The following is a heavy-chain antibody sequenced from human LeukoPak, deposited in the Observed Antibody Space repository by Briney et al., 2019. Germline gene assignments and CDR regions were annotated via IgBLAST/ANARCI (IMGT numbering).Heavy chain of an antibody. V-gene: IGHV3-30-3*02. CDR2: ISYDGNNK. Sequence: GGSLRLSCSASGFTFSRYAMHWVRQAPGKGLEWVAVISYDGNNKYYADSVKGRFTISRDKYKNTLYLQMNSLRAEDTAVYYCAKWGPQAFDYWGQGTLVTVSS. CDR3: AKWGPQAFDY. D-gene: IGHD3-16*01. J-gene: IGHJ4*02. CDR1: GFTFSRYA.